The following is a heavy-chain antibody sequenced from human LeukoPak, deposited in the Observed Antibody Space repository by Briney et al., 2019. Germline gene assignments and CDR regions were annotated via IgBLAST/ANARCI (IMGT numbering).Heavy chain of an antibody. Sequence: GGSLRLSCAASGFSFSSYSMNWVRRAPGKGLVWVSRISADGTQTNYADSVKGRFAISRDNAKNTLHLQMNSLRADDTAVYYCVSAYDFNRNFDFWGQGTLVSVSS. CDR2: ISADGTQT. CDR3: VSAYDFNRNFDF. D-gene: IGHD3-3*01. CDR1: GFSFSSYS. J-gene: IGHJ4*02. V-gene: IGHV3-74*01.